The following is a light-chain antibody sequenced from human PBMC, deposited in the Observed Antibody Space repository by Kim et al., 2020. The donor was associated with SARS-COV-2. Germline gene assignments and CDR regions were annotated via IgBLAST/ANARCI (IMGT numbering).Light chain of an antibody. CDR2: GKD. CDR1: SLRSYY. J-gene: IGLJ2*01. Sequence: SSELTQDPAVSVALGQKVRITCQGDSLRSYYATWYQQKPGQAPKVVIYGKDNRPSGVPDRFSGSSSGNTAYLTITGTQAGDEADYYCNSRDSNDYVVFGGGTKVTVL. CDR3: NSRDSNDYVV. V-gene: IGLV3-19*01.